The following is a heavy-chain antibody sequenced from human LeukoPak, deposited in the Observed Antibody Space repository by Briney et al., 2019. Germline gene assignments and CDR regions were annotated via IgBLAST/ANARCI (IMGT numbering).Heavy chain of an antibody. J-gene: IGHJ5*02. D-gene: IGHD3-10*01. CDR2: IKEDGSEK. Sequence: PGGSLRLSCAASGFTFSRYWMTWVHQAPGTGLELVANIKEDGSEKYYVDSVKGRFTISRDNAKNSLYLRMNSLRAEDTAVYYCVYGGSYYVAWGQGILVTVSS. CDR1: GFTFSRYW. CDR3: VYGGSYYVA. V-gene: IGHV3-7*01.